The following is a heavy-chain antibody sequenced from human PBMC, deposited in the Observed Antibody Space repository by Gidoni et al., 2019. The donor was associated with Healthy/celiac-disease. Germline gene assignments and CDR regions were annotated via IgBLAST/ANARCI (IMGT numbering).Heavy chain of an antibody. CDR3: ATYYDFWSGYYRSTLFDY. J-gene: IGHJ4*02. V-gene: IGHV3-23*01. Sequence: GRFTISRDNSKNTLYLQMNSLRAEDTAVYYCATYYDFWSGYYRSTLFDYWGQGTLVTVSS. D-gene: IGHD3-3*01.